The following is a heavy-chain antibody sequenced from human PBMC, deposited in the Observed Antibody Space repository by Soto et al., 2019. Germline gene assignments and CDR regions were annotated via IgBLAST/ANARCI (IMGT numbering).Heavy chain of an antibody. J-gene: IGHJ4*02. V-gene: IGHV3-7*01. Sequence: XGSLKLSCSTSGFTFSSYWMTWVRQAPGKGLEWVANIKQDGSEKYYVDSVKGRFTISRDNAKNSLYLQMNSLRAEDTAVYYCARVAYSYDSSGYSSLDYWGQGPLVTVS. CDR3: ARVAYSYDSSGYSSLDY. CDR2: IKQDGSEK. D-gene: IGHD3-22*01. CDR1: GFTFSSYW.